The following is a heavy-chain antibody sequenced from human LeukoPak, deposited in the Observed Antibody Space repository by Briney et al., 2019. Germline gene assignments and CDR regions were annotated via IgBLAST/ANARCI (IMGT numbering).Heavy chain of an antibody. CDR1: GFTFSSYS. CDR3: ARDVTGEGVYNWNHYYYYMDV. V-gene: IGHV3-21*01. CDR2: ITTTFYT. D-gene: IGHD1-20*01. J-gene: IGHJ6*03. Sequence: PGGSLRLSCAASGFTFSSYSFNWVRQVPGKGLEWVSSITTTFYTYYTDSVKGRFTISRDNAKNSLYLQMNSLRAEDTAVYYCARDVTGEGVYNWNHYYYYMDVWGKGTTVTVSS.